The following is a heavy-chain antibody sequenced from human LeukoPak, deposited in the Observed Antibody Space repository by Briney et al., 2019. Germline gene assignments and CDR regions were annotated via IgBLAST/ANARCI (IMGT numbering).Heavy chain of an antibody. CDR2: ISGSGRST. CDR1: GFTFSSYA. D-gene: IGHD3-22*01. V-gene: IGHV3-23*01. J-gene: IGHJ2*01. Sequence: GGSLRLSCAASGFTFSSYAMSWVRQAPGKGLEWVSAISGSGRSTYYADSVKGRFTISRDNSKNTLYLQMNSLRAEDTAVYYCAKTTYYDSSGYYVRYFDLWGRGTLVTVSS. CDR3: AKTTYYDSSGYYVRYFDL.